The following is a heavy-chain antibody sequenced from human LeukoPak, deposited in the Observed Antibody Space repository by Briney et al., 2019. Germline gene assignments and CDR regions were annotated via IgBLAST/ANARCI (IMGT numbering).Heavy chain of an antibody. CDR3: ARPGYYDSSGYIFDY. Sequence: PGESLKISCKGSGYSFTSYWIGWVRQMPGKGLEWMGIIYPGDSDTRYSPPFQGQVTISADKSISTAYLQWSSLKASDTAMYYCARPGYYDSSGYIFDYWGQGTLVTVSS. CDR1: GYSFTSYW. D-gene: IGHD3-22*01. V-gene: IGHV5-51*01. CDR2: IYPGDSDT. J-gene: IGHJ4*02.